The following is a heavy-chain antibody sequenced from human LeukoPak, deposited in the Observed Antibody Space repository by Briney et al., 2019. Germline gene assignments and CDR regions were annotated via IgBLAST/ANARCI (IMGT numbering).Heavy chain of an antibody. Sequence: PSETLSLTCTVSGGSISSYYWSWIRQPPGKGLEWIGYIYYSGSTNYNPSLKSRVTISVDTSKNQFSLKLSSVTAADTAVYYCARDPAKEYGMDVWGQGTTVTVSS. CDR1: GGSISSYY. CDR3: ARDPAKEYGMDV. CDR2: IYYSGST. V-gene: IGHV4-59*01. J-gene: IGHJ6*02.